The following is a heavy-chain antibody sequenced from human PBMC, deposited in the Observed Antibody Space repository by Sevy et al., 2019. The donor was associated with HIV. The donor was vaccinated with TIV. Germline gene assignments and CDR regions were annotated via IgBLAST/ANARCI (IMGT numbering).Heavy chain of an antibody. CDR1: GFTFSNYI. Sequence: GGSLRLSCAASGFTFSNYIINWVRQAPGKGLEWVSSISNSGTYIYYADSVKGRFTISRDNAKNSLYLQMNSLRAEDTAVYYCARDCSTTNCLWGMDVWGQGTTVTVSS. V-gene: IGHV3-21*04. CDR2: ISNSGTYI. CDR3: ARDCSTTNCLWGMDV. J-gene: IGHJ6*02. D-gene: IGHD2-2*01.